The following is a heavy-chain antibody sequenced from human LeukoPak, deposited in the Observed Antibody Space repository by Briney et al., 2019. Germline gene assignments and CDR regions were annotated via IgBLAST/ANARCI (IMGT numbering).Heavy chain of an antibody. V-gene: IGHV3-48*04. Sequence: GGSLRLSCAASGFTFSSYTMDWVRQAPGKGLEWVSYVRSDSSSLYADSVKGRFTISRDHAKHSVFLQMNSLRAEDTAVYYCARDSGYEFDFWGQGTPVTVSS. J-gene: IGHJ4*02. CDR2: VRSDSSSL. D-gene: IGHD5-12*01. CDR1: GFTFSSYT. CDR3: ARDSGYEFDF.